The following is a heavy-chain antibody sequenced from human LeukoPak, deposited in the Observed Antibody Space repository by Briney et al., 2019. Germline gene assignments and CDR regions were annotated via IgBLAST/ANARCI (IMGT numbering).Heavy chain of an antibody. CDR1: GGTFSSYA. V-gene: IGHV1-69*13. D-gene: IGHD5-12*01. Sequence: SVKVSCKASGGTFSSYAISWVRQAPGQGLEWMGGIIPIFGTANYAQKFQGRVTITADGSTSTAYMELSSLRSEDTAVYYCARCTSGYDLHFDYWGQGTLVTVSS. CDR3: ARCTSGYDLHFDY. J-gene: IGHJ4*02. CDR2: IIPIFGTA.